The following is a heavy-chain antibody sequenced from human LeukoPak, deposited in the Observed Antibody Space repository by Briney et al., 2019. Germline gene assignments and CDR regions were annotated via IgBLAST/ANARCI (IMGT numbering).Heavy chain of an antibody. CDR2: IRYDGSEK. Sequence: RGSLRLSCAASGFTFSRHGMHWVRQAPGKGLGWVAFIRYDGSEKYYADSVKGRFTISRDNSENTLYLQINSLRPEDTAVYYCAGGDFWSGYYGDWGQGTLVTVSS. D-gene: IGHD3-3*01. CDR3: AGGDFWSGYYGD. CDR1: GFTFSRHG. J-gene: IGHJ4*02. V-gene: IGHV3-30*02.